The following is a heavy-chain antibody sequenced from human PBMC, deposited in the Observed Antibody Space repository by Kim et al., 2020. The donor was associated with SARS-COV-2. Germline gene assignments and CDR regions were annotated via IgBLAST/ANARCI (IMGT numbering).Heavy chain of an antibody. D-gene: IGHD3-10*01. Sequence: GGSLRLSCAASGFTFSNYWMSWVRQAPGKGLELVANIKQGGSEQYYLDSVKGRFTVSRDNAKHSLYLQMNSLRAEDTAVYYCVRFISVVRGIYYYYGMDVWGQGTTVTVSS. CDR3: VRFISVVRGIYYYYGMDV. CDR2: IKQGGSEQ. V-gene: IGHV3-7*03. CDR1: GFTFSNYW. J-gene: IGHJ6*02.